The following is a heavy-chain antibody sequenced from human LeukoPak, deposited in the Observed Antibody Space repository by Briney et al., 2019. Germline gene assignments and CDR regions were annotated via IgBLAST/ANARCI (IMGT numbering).Heavy chain of an antibody. Sequence: ASVKVSCKASGYTFRNYAITWVRQAPGQGLEWMGWITAYNGNTNYAQKFQGRVTMTTDTSTTTAYMELRNLKSDDTAVYYCARDCSGGTCSSLWFDPWGQGTLVTVSS. V-gene: IGHV1-18*01. CDR2: ITAYNGNT. CDR1: GYTFRNYA. CDR3: ARDCSGGTCSSLWFDP. J-gene: IGHJ5*02. D-gene: IGHD2-15*01.